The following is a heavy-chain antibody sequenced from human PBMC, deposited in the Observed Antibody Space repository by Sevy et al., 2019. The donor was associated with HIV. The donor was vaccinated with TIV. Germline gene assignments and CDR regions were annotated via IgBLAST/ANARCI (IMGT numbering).Heavy chain of an antibody. Sequence: SETLSLKCSVSGGSVNNHYWAWIRQSPGKGLEWLGYAHYSGRPDYNPSLKSRLTISLDMSKNQFSLQLDYVAAADTASYYGATFGTNFDPRFDPWGQGTLVTVSS. V-gene: IGHV4-59*02. CDR2: AHYSGRP. CDR1: GGSVNNHY. D-gene: IGHD2-8*01. J-gene: IGHJ5*02. CDR3: ATFGTNFDPRFDP.